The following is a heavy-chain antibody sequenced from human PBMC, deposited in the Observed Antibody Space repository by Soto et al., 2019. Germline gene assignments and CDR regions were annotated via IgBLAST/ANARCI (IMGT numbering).Heavy chain of an antibody. CDR3: ARRRITTFGVVITGYGMDV. D-gene: IGHD3-3*01. J-gene: IGHJ6*02. V-gene: IGHV4-4*02. Sequence: KTSETLSLTCAVSGDSISNNNCWNWVRQPPGKGLEWIGEIYDSGTTNYNPSLKSRVTISVGKSKNQFSLKLSSVTAADTAVYYCARRRITTFGVVITGYGMDVWGQGTTVTVSS. CDR1: GDSISNNNC. CDR2: IYDSGTT.